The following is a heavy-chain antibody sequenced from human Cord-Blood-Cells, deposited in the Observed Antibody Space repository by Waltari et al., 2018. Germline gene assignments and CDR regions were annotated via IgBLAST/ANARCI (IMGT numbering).Heavy chain of an antibody. D-gene: IGHD7-27*01. V-gene: IGHV3-74*01. Sequence: EVQLVESGGGLVQPGGSLRLSCAASGFTFSRYWMHWVRQDPGKGLVWVSRINSDGSSTSYADSVKGRFTISRDNAKNTLYLQMNSLRAEDTAVYYCARDRTVPWGTPPEPLDYWGQGTLVTVSS. CDR2: INSDGSST. CDR1: GFTFSRYW. CDR3: ARDRTVPWGTPPEPLDY. J-gene: IGHJ4*02.